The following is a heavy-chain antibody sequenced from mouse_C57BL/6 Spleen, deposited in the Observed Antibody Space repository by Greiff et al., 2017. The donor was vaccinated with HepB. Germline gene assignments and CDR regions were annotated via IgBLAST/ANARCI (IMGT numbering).Heavy chain of an antibody. J-gene: IGHJ2*01. Sequence: VQLQQSGPELVKPGASVKISCKASGYAFSSSWMNWVKQRPGKGLEWIGRIYPGDGDTNYNGKFKGKATLTADKSSSTAYMQLSSLTSEDSAVYVCARRGFYYSFDYWGQGTTLTVSS. D-gene: IGHD2-12*01. V-gene: IGHV1-82*01. CDR1: GYAFSSSW. CDR3: ARRGFYYSFDY. CDR2: IYPGDGDT.